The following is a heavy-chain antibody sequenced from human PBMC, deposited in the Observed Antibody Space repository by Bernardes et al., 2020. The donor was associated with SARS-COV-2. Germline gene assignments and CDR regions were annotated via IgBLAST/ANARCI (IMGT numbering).Heavy chain of an antibody. CDR1: GYTFTSYG. D-gene: IGHD3-10*01. Sequence: ASVKVSCKASGYTFTSYGISWVRQAPGQGLEWMGWIIAYNGNTNYAQKLQGRVTMTTDTSTSTAYMELRSLRSDDTAVYYCARDTNGSGTNYYGMDVWGQGTTVTVSS. CDR3: ARDTNGSGTNYYGMDV. V-gene: IGHV1-18*04. J-gene: IGHJ6*02. CDR2: IIAYNGNT.